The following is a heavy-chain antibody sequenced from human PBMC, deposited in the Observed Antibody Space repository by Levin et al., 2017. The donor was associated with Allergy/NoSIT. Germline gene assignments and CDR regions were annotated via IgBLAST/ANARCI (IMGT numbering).Heavy chain of an antibody. D-gene: IGHD1-14*01. CDR1: GYTFTGNY. CDR3: ARIRALGDARYNWFES. CDR2: ISPNSGGT. J-gene: IGHJ5*01. Sequence: VASVKVSCKASGYTFTGNYIHWMRQAAGQGPEWMGWISPNSGGTNYAQKFRGRVTLTRDTSISTAYMELSGLTSDDTALYYCARIRALGDARYNWFESWGQGTLVTVSA. V-gene: IGHV1-2*02.